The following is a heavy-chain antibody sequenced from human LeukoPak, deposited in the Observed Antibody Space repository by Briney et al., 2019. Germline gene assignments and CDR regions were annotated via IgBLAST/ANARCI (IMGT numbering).Heavy chain of an antibody. V-gene: IGHV1-2*02. CDR2: INPNSGGT. Sequence: ASVKVSCKASGYTFTGYYMHWVRQAPGQGLEWMGWINPNSGGTNYAQKFQGRVTMTRDTSISTAYMELSGLRSDDTAVYYCARDLSYDILTGVDYWGQGTLVTVSS. CDR3: ARDLSYDILTGVDY. J-gene: IGHJ4*02. D-gene: IGHD3-9*01. CDR1: GYTFTGYY.